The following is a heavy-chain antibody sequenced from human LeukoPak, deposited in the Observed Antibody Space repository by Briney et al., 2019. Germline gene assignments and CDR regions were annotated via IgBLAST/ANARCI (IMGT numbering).Heavy chain of an antibody. CDR2: ISSSGSGDNT. V-gene: IGHV3-23*01. CDR1: GVTLSTYA. J-gene: IGHJ4*02. D-gene: IGHD3-22*01. Sequence: GGSLRLSCAASGVTLSTYAMSWARQAPGKGLEWVSGISSSGSGDNTYYADSVKGRFTISRDNSKNTLYLQMNSLRAEDTAVYYCAKDYTPYDSSGYADYWGQGTLVTVSS. CDR3: AKDYTPYDSSGYADY.